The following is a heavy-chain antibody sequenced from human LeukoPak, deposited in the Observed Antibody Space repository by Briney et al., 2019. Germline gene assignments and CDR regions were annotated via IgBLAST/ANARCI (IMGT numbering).Heavy chain of an antibody. CDR2: IYHSGTS. D-gene: IGHD3/OR15-3a*01. V-gene: IGHV4-38-2*02. CDR3: ARHLRWRTSFSPFDY. CDR1: GYSITFSYF. Sequence: SETLSLTCTVSGYSITFSYFWGWIRQPPGKGLEWIGSIYHSGTSYYNPSLKSRVTISVDTSKNQLSLKLSSVTAADTAVYYCARHLRWRTSFSPFDYWGQGTLVTVSS. J-gene: IGHJ4*02.